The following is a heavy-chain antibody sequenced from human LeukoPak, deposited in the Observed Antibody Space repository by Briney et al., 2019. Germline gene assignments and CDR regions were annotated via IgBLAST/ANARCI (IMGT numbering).Heavy chain of an antibody. CDR2: MQSTGNS. V-gene: IGHV4-59*01. CDR1: GDSISTYH. J-gene: IGHJ4*02. Sequence: PSQTLSLTCSVSGDSISTYHWNWIRKPPGKGLEWFGYMQSTGNSKYNPSLTNRVNIFIDMSKNQYVLNLRSVTAADTAVYYCARDKRHSYGRYFDPWGQGMLVTVSS. D-gene: IGHD5-18*01. CDR3: ARDKRHSYGRYFDP.